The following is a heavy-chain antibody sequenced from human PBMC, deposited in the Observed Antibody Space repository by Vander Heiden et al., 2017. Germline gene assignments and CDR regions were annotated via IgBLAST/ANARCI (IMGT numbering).Heavy chain of an antibody. CDR2: IGSKAYGGTT. D-gene: IGHD3-3*01. J-gene: IGHJ4*02. V-gene: IGHV3-49*05. CDR1: GSTSGDYG. CDR3: TVGITIFGVVTSLDY. Sequence: EVQLVESGGGWVKPGRSLRLSCPASGSTSGDYGMGWFRQAPGKGLGWVGFIGSKAYGGTTEYAASVKGRFTISRDDSKSIAYLQMNSLKTEDTAVYYCTVGITIFGVVTSLDYWGQGTLVTVSS.